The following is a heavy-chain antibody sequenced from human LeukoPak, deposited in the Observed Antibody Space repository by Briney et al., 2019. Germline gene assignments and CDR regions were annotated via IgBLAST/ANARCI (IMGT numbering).Heavy chain of an antibody. CDR1: GFTFDDYG. D-gene: IGHD4-17*01. J-gene: IGHJ5*02. CDR3: ARDPTRDGDVPTWFDP. CDR2: INWNGGST. V-gene: IGHV3-20*04. Sequence: PGGSLRLSCAASGFTFDDYGMSWVRQAPGKGLEWVSGINWNGGSTGYADSVKGRFTNSRDNAKNSLYLQMNSLRAEDTALYYCARDPTRDGDVPTWFDPWGQGTLVTVSS.